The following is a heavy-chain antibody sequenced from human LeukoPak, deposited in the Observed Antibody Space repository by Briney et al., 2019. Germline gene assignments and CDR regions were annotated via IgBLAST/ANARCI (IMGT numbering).Heavy chain of an antibody. CDR1: GFSFSSSW. V-gene: IGHV3-49*04. CDR2: IRSKAYGGTT. CDR3: TRDQQLVSGL. J-gene: IGHJ3*01. D-gene: IGHD6-13*01. Sequence: PGGSLRLSCAASGFSFSSSWMHWVRQAPGKGLEWVGFIRSKAYGGTTEYAASVKGRFTISRDDSKSIAYLQMNSLKTEDTAVYYCTRDQQLVSGLWGQGTMVTVSS.